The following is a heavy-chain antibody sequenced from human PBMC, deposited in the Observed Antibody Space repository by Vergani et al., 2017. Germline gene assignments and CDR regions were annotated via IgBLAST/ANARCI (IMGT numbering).Heavy chain of an antibody. V-gene: IGHV2-5*04. CDR3: VYRKTDCGNTGCFYPFYYYYYMDV. CDR1: GFSLNTRGVS. Sequence: QITLKESGPTLVKPTQTLTLTCTFSGFSLNTRGVSVAWIRQPPGKALDWLALIYWNDDQHYSPSLNNRVTITKDTSKNQVVLTMTNMDYVDTGTYYCVYRKTDCGNTGCFYPFYYYYYMDVWGKGTTVTVSS. J-gene: IGHJ6*03. D-gene: IGHD1-7*01. CDR2: IYWNDDQ.